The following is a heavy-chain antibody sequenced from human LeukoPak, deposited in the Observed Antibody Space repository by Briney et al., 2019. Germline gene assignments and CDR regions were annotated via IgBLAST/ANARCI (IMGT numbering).Heavy chain of an antibody. V-gene: IGHV1-2*02. CDR3: VRDRYYASGSFYQMDV. Sequence: ASVTVSCKASGYTFIGYYMHWVRQAPGQGLEWMGWINPNSGGTDYEQKFQGRVTMTRDTSISTAYMELSRLRSDDTAVYYCVRDRYYASGSFYQMDVWGQGTLVTVSS. CDR1: GYTFIGYY. CDR2: INPNSGGT. D-gene: IGHD3-10*01. J-gene: IGHJ4*02.